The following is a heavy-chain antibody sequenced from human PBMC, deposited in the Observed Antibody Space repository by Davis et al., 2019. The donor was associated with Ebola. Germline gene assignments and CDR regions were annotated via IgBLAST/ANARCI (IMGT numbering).Heavy chain of an antibody. CDR1: GGSISSSNW. D-gene: IGHD3-22*01. CDR3: ASLDSSGYYYTYDY. CDR2: IYHSGST. J-gene: IGHJ4*02. Sequence: PSETLSLTCAVSGGSISSSNWWRWVRQPPGKGLEWIGEIYHSGSTNYNPSLKSRVTISVDKSKNQFSLKLSSVTAADTAVYYCASLDSSGYYYTYDYWGQGTLVTVSS. V-gene: IGHV4-4*02.